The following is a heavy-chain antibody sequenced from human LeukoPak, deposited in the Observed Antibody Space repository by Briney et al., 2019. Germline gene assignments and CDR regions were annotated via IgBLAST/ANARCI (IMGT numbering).Heavy chain of an antibody. V-gene: IGHV4-38-2*01. Sequence: PSETLSLTCAVSGYSISSGDYWGWIRQPPRKGLEGIGSVYYSGSTHYNPSLKSRVTISVDTSRNQFSLRLSSVTAADTAVYYCARNSTVTSPSTGYFDYWGQGTLATVSS. D-gene: IGHD4-17*01. CDR1: GYSISSGDY. J-gene: IGHJ4*02. CDR2: VYYSGST. CDR3: ARNSTVTSPSTGYFDY.